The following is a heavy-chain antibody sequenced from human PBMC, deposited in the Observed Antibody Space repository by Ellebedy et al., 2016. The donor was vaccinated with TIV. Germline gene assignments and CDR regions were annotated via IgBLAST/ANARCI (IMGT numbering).Heavy chain of an antibody. CDR1: GGSFSGYY. CDR3: ARGRPYYYYMDV. CDR2: VNHSGST. V-gene: IGHV4-34*01. J-gene: IGHJ6*03. Sequence: SETLSLXXAVYGGSFSGYYWSWIRQTPGKGLYLIGDVNHSGSTNYNPSLESRLTISLDTSRNHFSLRLTSVTAADTAVYYCARGRPYYYYMDVWGKGTTVTVSS.